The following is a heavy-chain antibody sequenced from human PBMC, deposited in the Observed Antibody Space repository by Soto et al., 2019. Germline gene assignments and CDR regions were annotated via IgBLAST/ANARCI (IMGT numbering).Heavy chain of an antibody. CDR1: GFTFSTYA. D-gene: IGHD1-26*01. Sequence: GSLRLSCXASGFTFSTYAMSWVRQAPGKGLDWVSAIGASGAGTYYADSVKGRFTISRDNSKNTLHLQMNNLRAEDTAVYYCALRKTGSFFDYWGQGTLVT. V-gene: IGHV3-23*01. CDR3: ALRKTGSFFDY. CDR2: IGASGAGT. J-gene: IGHJ4*02.